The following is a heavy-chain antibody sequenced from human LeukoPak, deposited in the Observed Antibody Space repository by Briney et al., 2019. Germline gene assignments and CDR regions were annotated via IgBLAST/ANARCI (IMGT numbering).Heavy chain of an antibody. CDR3: ARETMVRGVMVDY. CDR1: GFTFSSYE. Sequence: GGSLRLSCAASGFTFSSYEMTWVRQAPGKGLEWISYISSSGSTKNYADSVKGRFTISRDNAKNSLYLQMNSLRAEDTAVYYCARETMVRGVMVDYWGQGTLVTVSS. J-gene: IGHJ4*02. V-gene: IGHV3-48*03. CDR2: ISSSGSTK. D-gene: IGHD3-10*01.